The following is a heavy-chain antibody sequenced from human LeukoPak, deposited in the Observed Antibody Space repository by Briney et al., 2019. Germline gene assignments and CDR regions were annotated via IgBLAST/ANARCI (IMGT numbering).Heavy chain of an antibody. D-gene: IGHD3-16*01. CDR2: IYHSGST. J-gene: IGHJ6*02. V-gene: IGHV4-39*07. Sequence: PSETLSLTCTVSGGSISSSSYYWGWIRQPPGKGLEWIGSIYHSGSTYYNPSLKSRVTISVDTSKNQFSLKLSSVTAAGTAVYYCARELFRGYGMDVWGQGTTVTVSS. CDR1: GGSISSSSYY. CDR3: ARELFRGYGMDV.